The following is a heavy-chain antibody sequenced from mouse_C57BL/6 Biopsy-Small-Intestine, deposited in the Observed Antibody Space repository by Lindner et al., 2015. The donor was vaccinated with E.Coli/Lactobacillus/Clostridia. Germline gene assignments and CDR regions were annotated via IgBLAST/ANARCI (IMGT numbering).Heavy chain of an antibody. CDR1: GYAFTNYL. V-gene: IGHV1-54*01. D-gene: IGHD4-1*01. Sequence: LQESGAELVRPGTSVKVSCKASGYAFTNYLIEWVKQRPGQGLEWIGVINPGSGGTNYNEKFKGKATLTADKSSSTAYMQLSSLTSEDSAVYFCARRWDGGYFDVWGTGTTVTVSS. CDR2: INPGSGGT. CDR3: ARRWDGGYFDV. J-gene: IGHJ1*03.